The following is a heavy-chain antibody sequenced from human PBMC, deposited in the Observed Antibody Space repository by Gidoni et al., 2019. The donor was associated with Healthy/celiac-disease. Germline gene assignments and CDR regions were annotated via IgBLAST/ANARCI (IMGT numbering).Heavy chain of an antibody. CDR1: GGSFSGYY. CDR3: ARAPPGGWFDP. J-gene: IGHJ5*02. V-gene: IGHV4-34*01. D-gene: IGHD3-10*01. CDR2: INHSGST. Sequence: QVQLQQWGAGLLKPSETLSLTGAGYGGSFSGYYWSWIRQPPGKGLEWIGEINHSGSTNYNPSLKSRVTISVDTSKNQFSLKLSSVTAADSAVYYCARAPPGGWFDPWGQGTLVTVSS.